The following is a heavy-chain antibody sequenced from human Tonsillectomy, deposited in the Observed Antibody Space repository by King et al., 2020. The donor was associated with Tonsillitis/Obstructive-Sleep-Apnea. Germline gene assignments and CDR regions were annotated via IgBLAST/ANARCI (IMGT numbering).Heavy chain of an antibody. CDR2: IYYSGST. D-gene: IGHD1-20*01. J-gene: IGHJ5*02. CDR1: GGSISSSSYY. V-gene: IGHV4-39*01. Sequence: QLQESGPGLVKPSETLSLTCTVSGGSISSSSYYWGWIRQPPGKGLEWIGSIYYSGSTYYNPSLKSRVTIPVVTSKNQFSLKLCSVTAADTAVYYCARPGGYNWNDAPGWFDPWGQGTLVTVSS. CDR3: ARPGGYNWNDAPGWFDP.